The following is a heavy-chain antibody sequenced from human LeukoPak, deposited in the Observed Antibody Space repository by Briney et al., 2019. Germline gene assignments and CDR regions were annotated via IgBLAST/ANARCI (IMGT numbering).Heavy chain of an antibody. J-gene: IGHJ4*02. Sequence: ASVKVSCKASGGTFSSYAISWVRQAPGQGLEWMGRIIPILGIGNYAQKFQGRVTITADKSTSTAYMELSSLRSEDTAVYYCARDLGDSFDYWGQGTLVTVSS. D-gene: IGHD3-10*01. V-gene: IGHV1-69*04. CDR2: IIPILGIG. CDR1: GGTFSSYA. CDR3: ARDLGDSFDY.